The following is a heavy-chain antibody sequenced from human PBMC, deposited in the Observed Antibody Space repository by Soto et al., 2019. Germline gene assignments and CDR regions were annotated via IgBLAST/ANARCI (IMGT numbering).Heavy chain of an antibody. J-gene: IGHJ4*02. CDR2: IKQDGSEK. V-gene: IGHV3-7*01. CDR3: ATGPGYSSSWYFDY. D-gene: IGHD6-13*01. CDR1: GFTFSSCW. Sequence: GSLRLSGAASGFTFSSCWMSWFRQAAGNGLEWVANIKQDGSEKYYVDSVKGRFTISRDNAKNSLYLQMNSLRAEDTAVYYCATGPGYSSSWYFDYCGQGTLVTVSS.